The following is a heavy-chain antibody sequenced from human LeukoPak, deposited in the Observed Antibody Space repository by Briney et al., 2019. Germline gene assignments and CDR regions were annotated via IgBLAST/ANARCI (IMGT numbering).Heavy chain of an antibody. Sequence: ASVKVSCKASGYTFTSYGISWVRQAPGEGLEWMGWISGYNDNTKYAQNLQGRVTMTTDTSTSTVFMELRSLRSDDTAVYYCARDAGSSWGDYYNYLDVWGKGTTVTVSS. V-gene: IGHV1-18*01. CDR3: ARDAGSSWGDYYNYLDV. CDR1: GYTFTSYG. D-gene: IGHD6-13*01. J-gene: IGHJ6*03. CDR2: ISGYNDNT.